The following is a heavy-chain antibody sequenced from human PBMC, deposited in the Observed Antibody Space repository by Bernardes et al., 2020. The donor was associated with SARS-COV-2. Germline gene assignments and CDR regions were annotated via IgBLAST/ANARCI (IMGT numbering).Heavy chain of an antibody. V-gene: IGHV3-30-3*01. CDR3: ARARTGSYSPGVSYYFDY. CDR2: ISYDGSNK. Sequence: GGSLRLSCAASGFTFSSYAMHWVRQAPGKGLEWVAVISYDGSNKYYADSVKGRFTISRDNSKNTLYLQMNSLRAEDTAVYYCARARTGSYSPGVSYYFDYWGQGTLVTVSS. J-gene: IGHJ4*02. D-gene: IGHD1-26*01. CDR1: GFTFSSYA.